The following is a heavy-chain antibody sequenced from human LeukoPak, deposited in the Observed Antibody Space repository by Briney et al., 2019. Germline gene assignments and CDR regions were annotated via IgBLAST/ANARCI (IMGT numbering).Heavy chain of an antibody. CDR3: ARDQGPYSSSTFFDY. V-gene: IGHV3-30*04. CDR2: ISYDGSNK. J-gene: IGHJ4*02. CDR1: GLTFSSYA. Sequence: PGGSLRLSCAASGLTFSSYAMHWVRQAPGKGLEWVAVISYDGSNKYYADSVKGRFTISRDNSKNTLYLQMNSLRAEDTAVYYCARDQGPYSSSTFFDYWGQGTLVTVSS. D-gene: IGHD6-13*01.